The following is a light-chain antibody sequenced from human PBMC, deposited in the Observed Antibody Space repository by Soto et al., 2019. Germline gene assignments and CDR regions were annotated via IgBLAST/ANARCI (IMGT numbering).Light chain of an antibody. Sequence: EIVLTQSPATVSLSPLEIATLSFMASQSVSSYLAWYQQKPGQAPRLLIYDASSRATGIPARFSGSGSGTEFILTISSLQSEDFAVYYCQQYNGSPFTFGRGTKVDIK. CDR3: QQYNGSPFT. CDR2: DAS. V-gene: IGKV3D-15*01. CDR1: QSVSSY. J-gene: IGKJ3*01.